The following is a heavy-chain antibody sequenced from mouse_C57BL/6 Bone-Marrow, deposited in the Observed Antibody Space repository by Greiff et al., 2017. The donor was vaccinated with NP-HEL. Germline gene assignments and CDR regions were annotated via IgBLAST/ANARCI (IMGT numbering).Heavy chain of an antibody. CDR2: IYPGSGST. CDR3: ARWDYGALWFAY. D-gene: IGHD2-4*01. Sequence: QVQLQQPGAELVKPGASVKMSCKASGYTFTSYWITWVKQRPGQGLEWIGDIYPGSGSTNYNEKFKSKATLTVDTSSSTAYMQLSSLTSEDSAVYYCARWDYGALWFAYWGQGTLVTVSA. V-gene: IGHV1-55*01. J-gene: IGHJ3*01. CDR1: GYTFTSYW.